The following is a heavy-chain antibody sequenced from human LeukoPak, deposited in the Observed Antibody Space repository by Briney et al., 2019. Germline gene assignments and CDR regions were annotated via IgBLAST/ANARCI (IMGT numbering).Heavy chain of an antibody. Sequence: ASVKVSCKASGYTFTGYYMHWVRQAPGQGLEWMGWINPNSGGTNYAQKFQGRVTMTRDTSISTAYMELSRLRSDDTAVYYCARPLWFGELYYFDYWGQGTLVTVSS. D-gene: IGHD3-10*01. J-gene: IGHJ4*02. CDR1: GYTFTGYY. CDR3: ARPLWFGELYYFDY. CDR2: INPNSGGT. V-gene: IGHV1-2*02.